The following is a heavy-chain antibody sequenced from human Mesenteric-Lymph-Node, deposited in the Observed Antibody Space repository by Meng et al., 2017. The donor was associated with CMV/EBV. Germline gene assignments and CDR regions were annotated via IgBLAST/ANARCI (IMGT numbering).Heavy chain of an antibody. CDR2: ISNNGSNK. J-gene: IGHJ4*02. Sequence: GESLKISCAASGFTFNDYPMHWVRQAPGKGLEWVAVISNNGSNKYYADSVKGRFTISRDNSKNTVFLQMNNLRAEDTALYSCARDLSFHYWGQGTLVTVSS. CDR3: ARDLSFHY. V-gene: IGHV3-30*04. CDR1: GFTFNDYP.